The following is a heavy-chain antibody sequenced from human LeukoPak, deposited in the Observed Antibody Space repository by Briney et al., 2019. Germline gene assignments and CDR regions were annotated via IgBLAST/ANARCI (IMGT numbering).Heavy chain of an antibody. CDR3: ARDGLRGATYDY. Sequence: PGGSLRLSCAASGFTFSSYWMSWVRQAPGKGLEWVANMKQDGSEKYYVASVKGRFTISRDNAKNSLYLQMNSLRAEDTAVYYCARDGLRGATYDYWGQGTLVTVSS. CDR1: GFTFSSYW. J-gene: IGHJ4*02. D-gene: IGHD4/OR15-4a*01. V-gene: IGHV3-7*01. CDR2: MKQDGSEK.